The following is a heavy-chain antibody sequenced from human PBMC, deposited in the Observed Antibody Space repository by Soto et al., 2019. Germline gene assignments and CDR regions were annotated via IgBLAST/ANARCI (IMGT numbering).Heavy chain of an antibody. CDR3: ARAIYYDSSGYYPHYFDY. Sequence: SETLSLTCTVSGGSISSYYWSWIRQPPGKGLEWIGYIYYSGSTNYNPSLKSRVTISVDTSKNQFSLKLSSVTAADTAVYYCARAIYYDSSGYYPHYFDYCAQRTLVTVSS. D-gene: IGHD3-22*01. V-gene: IGHV4-59*01. CDR2: IYYSGST. J-gene: IGHJ4*02. CDR1: GGSISSYY.